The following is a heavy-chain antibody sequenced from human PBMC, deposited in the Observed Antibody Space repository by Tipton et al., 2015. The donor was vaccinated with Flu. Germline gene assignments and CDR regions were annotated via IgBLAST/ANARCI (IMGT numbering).Heavy chain of an antibody. CDR2: ISSSSSYI. V-gene: IGHV3-21*01. CDR1: GFTFSSYS. J-gene: IGHJ3*02. D-gene: IGHD1-26*01. Sequence: SLRLSCAASGFTFSSYSMNWVRQAPGKGLEWVSSISSSSSYIYYADSVKGRFTISRDDAKNSLYLQMNSLRAEDTAVYYGARGLLWDVAGDDAFDIWGQGTMVTVSS. CDR3: ARGLLWDVAGDDAFDI.